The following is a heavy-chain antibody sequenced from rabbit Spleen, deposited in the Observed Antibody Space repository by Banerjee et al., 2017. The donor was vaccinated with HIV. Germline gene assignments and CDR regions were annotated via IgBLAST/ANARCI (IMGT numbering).Heavy chain of an antibody. V-gene: IGHV1S45*01. CDR1: GFSFSSSYD. J-gene: IGHJ4*01. Sequence: QEQLVESGGDLVKPGASLTLTCTVSGFSFSSSYDMCWVRQAPGKGLEWIGCIYTGNGKTYYASWAKGRFTISRTSSTTVTLQMTSLTAADTATYFCAREAGYGGYGDGNLWGQGTLVTVS. D-gene: IGHD6-1*01. CDR3: AREAGYGGYGDGNL. CDR2: IYTGNGKT.